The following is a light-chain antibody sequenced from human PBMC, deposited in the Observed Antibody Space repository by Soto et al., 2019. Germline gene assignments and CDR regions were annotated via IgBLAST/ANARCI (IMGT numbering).Light chain of an antibody. CDR3: QKYDSARLT. CDR1: QGISNY. J-gene: IGKJ4*01. V-gene: IGKV1-27*01. CDR2: AAS. Sequence: MPQSPSSRFASVGDRITITCRASQGISNYLTWHQQKPGKVPTVLIYAASTLQSGVPSRFSGSRSGSDFTLTISDLQPEDVATYYCQKYDSARLTFGGGTKVDIK.